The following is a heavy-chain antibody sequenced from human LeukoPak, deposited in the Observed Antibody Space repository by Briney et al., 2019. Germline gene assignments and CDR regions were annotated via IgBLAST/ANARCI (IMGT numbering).Heavy chain of an antibody. V-gene: IGHV4-34*01. Sequence: PSETLSLTCAVYGGSFSGYYWSWIRQPPGKGLEWIGEINHRGSTNYNPSLKSRVTISVDTSKNQFSLKLSSVTAADTAVYYCARAYDFWSGYYPLDYWGQGTLVTVSS. CDR3: ARAYDFWSGYYPLDY. CDR2: INHRGST. CDR1: GGSFSGYY. D-gene: IGHD3-3*01. J-gene: IGHJ4*02.